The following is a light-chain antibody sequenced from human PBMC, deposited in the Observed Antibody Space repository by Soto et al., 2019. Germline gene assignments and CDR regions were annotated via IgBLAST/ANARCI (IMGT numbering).Light chain of an antibody. J-gene: IGKJ2*01. CDR1: QSVSSSY. Sequence: EIVLTQSPGTLSLSPGERATLSCRASQSVSSSYLAWYQQKPGQAPRLLLYGASSRATGIPDRFSGSGSGTDFTLTISRLEPEDFAVYYCHQYNSWPPGTFGQGTKVEIK. CDR3: HQYNSWPPGT. CDR2: GAS. V-gene: IGKV3-20*01.